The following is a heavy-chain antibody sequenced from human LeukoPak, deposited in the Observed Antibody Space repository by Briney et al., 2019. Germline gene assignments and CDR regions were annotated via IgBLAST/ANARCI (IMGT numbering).Heavy chain of an antibody. CDR3: ARVGAYCGGDCYEWYYYGMDV. Sequence: SETVSLTCTVSGGSISSSSYYWGWIRQPPGKGLEWIGSIYYSGSTYYNPSLKSRVTISVDTSKNQFSLKLSSVTAADTAVYYCARVGAYCGGDCYEWYYYGMDVWGQGTTVTVSS. V-gene: IGHV4-39*07. J-gene: IGHJ6*02. CDR2: IYYSGST. CDR1: GGSISSSSYY. D-gene: IGHD2-21*02.